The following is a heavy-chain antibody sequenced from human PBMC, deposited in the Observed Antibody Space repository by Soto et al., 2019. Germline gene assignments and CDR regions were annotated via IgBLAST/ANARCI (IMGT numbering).Heavy chain of an antibody. V-gene: IGHV1-69*08. J-gene: IGHJ4*02. CDR2: IIPIHDVA. D-gene: IGHD4-17*01. CDR3: ARDDYGDF. Sequence: QVQLVQSGAEVRKPGSSVKVSSKDSGDTFRRYTISWMRQSPGQGLEWIGRIIPIHDVADYALRFQGRVTITADTSTSTAYLELTSLRSEDTAVYYCARDDYGDFWGQGTLVTVSS. CDR1: GDTFRRYT.